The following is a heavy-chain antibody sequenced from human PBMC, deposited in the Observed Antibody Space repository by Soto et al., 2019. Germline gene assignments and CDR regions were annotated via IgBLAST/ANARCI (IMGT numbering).Heavy chain of an antibody. CDR1: GATFSTTG. D-gene: IGHD2-21*02. J-gene: IGHJ5*02. V-gene: IGHV1-69*01. CDR3: ARESTDICGGDPCYRMDSSFDT. Sequence: QVQLVQSGAEVRKPGSSLRVSCKSSGATFSTTGISWVRQAPGQGLEWMGWIIPWLGTPKYARKFQGRVTISEDESTNTEYREQNSQRTGDRAIYYCARESTDICGGDPCYRMDSSFDTWGQGSLVIVSS. CDR2: IIPWLGTP.